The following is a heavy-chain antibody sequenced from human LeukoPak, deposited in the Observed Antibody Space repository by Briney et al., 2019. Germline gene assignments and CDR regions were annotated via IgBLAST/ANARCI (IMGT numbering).Heavy chain of an antibody. V-gene: IGHV3-23*01. CDR2: IRSNGDTT. J-gene: IGHJ4*02. Sequence: SGGSLRLSCTASGFTFSSLAMTWVRQAPGEGLEWVSTIRSNGDTTYNADSVKGRFTISRDNSKNTLYLELNSLRVEDTATFYCAKGQELDDGVFDSWGQGTMVTVSS. D-gene: IGHD1-1*01. CDR1: GFTFSSLA. CDR3: AKGQELDDGVFDS.